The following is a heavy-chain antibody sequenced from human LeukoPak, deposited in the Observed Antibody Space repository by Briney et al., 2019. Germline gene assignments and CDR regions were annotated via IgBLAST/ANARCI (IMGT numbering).Heavy chain of an antibody. J-gene: IGHJ4*02. Sequence: GGSLRLSCAASGFTFSSYGMHWVRQAPGKGLEWVAVIWYDGSNKYYADSVKDRFTLSRDNSKNTLYLQMNSLRVEDAAVYYCAREVDMAATFFDYWGQGTLVTVSS. V-gene: IGHV3-33*08. CDR1: GFTFSSYG. CDR3: AREVDMAATFFDY. CDR2: IWYDGSNK. D-gene: IGHD5-24*01.